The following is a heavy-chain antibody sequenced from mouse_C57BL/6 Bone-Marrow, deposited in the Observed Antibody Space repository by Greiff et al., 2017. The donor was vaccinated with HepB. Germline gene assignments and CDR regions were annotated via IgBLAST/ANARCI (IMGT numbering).Heavy chain of an antibody. V-gene: IGHV1-50*01. CDR2: IDPSDSYT. J-gene: IGHJ3*01. D-gene: IGHD2-4*01. CDR3: ARLEYDYVDWFAY. CDR1: GYTFTSYW. Sequence: QVQLQQSGAELVKPGASVELSCKASGYTFTSYWMQWVKQRPGQGLEWIGEIDPSDSYTNYNQKFKGKATLTVDTSSSTAYMQLSSLTSEDSAVYYCARLEYDYVDWFAYWGQGTLVTVSA.